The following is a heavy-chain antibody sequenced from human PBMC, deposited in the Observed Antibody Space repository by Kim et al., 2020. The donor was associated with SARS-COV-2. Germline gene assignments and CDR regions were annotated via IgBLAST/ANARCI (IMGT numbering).Heavy chain of an antibody. CDR3: AKEEGSGYSSGWTYYYYGIDV. Sequence: GGSGRLSWAASGFTFRGEGMRGVGGVPGKGLEWVAVISYDGSNKYYADSVKGRFTISRDNSKNTLYLQMNSLRAEDTAVYYCAKEEGSGYSSGWTYYYYGIDVWGQGSTVTVSS. V-gene: IGHV3-30*18. D-gene: IGHD6-19*01. CDR1: GFTFRGEG. J-gene: IGHJ6*02. CDR2: ISYDGSNK.